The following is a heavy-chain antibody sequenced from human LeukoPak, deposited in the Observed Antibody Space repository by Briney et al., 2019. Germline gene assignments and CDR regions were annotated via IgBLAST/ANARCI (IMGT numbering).Heavy chain of an antibody. CDR1: GGSINSYY. D-gene: IGHD6-6*01. CDR2: IYSSGST. Sequence: PSETLSLTCTVSGGSINSYYWSWIRQPPGKGLEWIGYIYSSGSTYYNPSLKSRVTISVDTSKNQFSLKLSSVTAADTAVYYCARDDGGSSSSRYYSMDVWGKGTTVTVSS. V-gene: IGHV4-4*08. J-gene: IGHJ6*03. CDR3: ARDDGGSSSSRYYSMDV.